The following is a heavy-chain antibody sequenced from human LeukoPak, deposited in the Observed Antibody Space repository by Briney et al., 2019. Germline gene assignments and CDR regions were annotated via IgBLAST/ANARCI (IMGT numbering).Heavy chain of an antibody. Sequence: ASVKVSCKASGYTFTSYDINWVRRATGQGLEWMGWMNPNSGNTGYAQKFQGRVTMTRNTSISTAYMELSSLRSEDTAVYYCARSKGPYYDILTGYPYYYYGMDVWGQGTTVTVSS. J-gene: IGHJ6*02. CDR2: MNPNSGNT. D-gene: IGHD3-9*01. V-gene: IGHV1-8*01. CDR1: GYTFTSYD. CDR3: ARSKGPYYDILTGYPYYYYGMDV.